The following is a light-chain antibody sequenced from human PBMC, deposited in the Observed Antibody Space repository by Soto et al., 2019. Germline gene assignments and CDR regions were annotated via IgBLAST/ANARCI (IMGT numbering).Light chain of an antibody. J-gene: IGLJ2*01. Sequence: QSALTQPASVSGSPGQSITISCTGTSSDVGNYNYVSWYQQHPGKAPKLMIYQVSNRPSGVSNRFSGSKSGNTASLTISGLQAEDEADYYCSSYTTSTPVGFGGGTKLTVL. CDR1: SSDVGNYNY. CDR3: SSYTTSTPVG. V-gene: IGLV2-14*01. CDR2: QVS.